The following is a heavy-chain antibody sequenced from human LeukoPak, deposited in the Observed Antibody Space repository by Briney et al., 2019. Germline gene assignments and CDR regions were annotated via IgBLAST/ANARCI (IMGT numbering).Heavy chain of an antibody. Sequence: SETLSLTWTVSGGSIGSYYWSWIRQPPGKGLEWIGYIYYSGSTNYNPSLKSRVTISVDTSKNQFSLKLTSVTAADTAVFYCVRDKSRVFDYWGQGTLVTVSS. CDR1: GGSIGSYY. J-gene: IGHJ4*02. D-gene: IGHD6-6*01. CDR3: VRDKSRVFDY. V-gene: IGHV4-59*01. CDR2: IYYSGST.